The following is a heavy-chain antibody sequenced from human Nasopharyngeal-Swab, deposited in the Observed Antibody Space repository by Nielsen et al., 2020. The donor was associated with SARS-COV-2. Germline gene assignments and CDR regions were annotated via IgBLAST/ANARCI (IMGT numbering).Heavy chain of an antibody. D-gene: IGHD3-3*01. Sequence: GGSLRLSCAASGFTFSSYAMSWVRQAPGKGLEWVSVISGSGSGTYYADSVKGRFTISRDKSQNTLYLQMSSLRADDTAVYYCEKGGRSITIFGVAGSFDNWGQGTLVTVSS. CDR1: GFTFSSYA. J-gene: IGHJ4*02. V-gene: IGHV3-23*01. CDR3: EKGGRSITIFGVAGSFDN. CDR2: ISGSGSGT.